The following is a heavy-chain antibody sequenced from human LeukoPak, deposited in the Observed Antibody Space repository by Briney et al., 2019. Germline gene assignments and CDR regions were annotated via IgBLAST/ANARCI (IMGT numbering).Heavy chain of an antibody. Sequence: GGSLRLSCAASGFTFSGSAIHWVRQSSGKGLDWVGQIDKKDKGYATATAYAASLKGRITLSRDDSINTAYLQMKSLKPEDTALYYCTRDSGTYNWFDPWGQGTLVTVSS. D-gene: IGHD1-26*01. J-gene: IGHJ5*02. CDR1: GFTFSGSA. V-gene: IGHV3-73*01. CDR3: TRDSGTYNWFDP. CDR2: IDKKDKGYATAT.